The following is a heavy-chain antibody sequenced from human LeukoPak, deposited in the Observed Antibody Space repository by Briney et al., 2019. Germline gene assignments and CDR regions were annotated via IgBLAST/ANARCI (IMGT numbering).Heavy chain of an antibody. D-gene: IGHD5-12*01. J-gene: IGHJ4*02. CDR2: INPNSGGT. Sequence: ASVKVSCKASGYTFTGYYMHWVRQAPGRGLEWMGRINPNSGGTNYAQKFQGRVTMTRDTSISTAYMELSRLRSDDTAVYYCARVLFRGYDWLGYWGQGTLVTVSS. CDR3: ARVLFRGYDWLGY. V-gene: IGHV1-2*06. CDR1: GYTFTGYY.